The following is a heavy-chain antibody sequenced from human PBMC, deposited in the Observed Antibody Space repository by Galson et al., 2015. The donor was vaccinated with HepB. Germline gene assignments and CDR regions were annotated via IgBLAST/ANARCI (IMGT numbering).Heavy chain of an antibody. V-gene: IGHV5-51*01. CDR2: IYPGDSDT. D-gene: IGHD4-23*01. CDR1: GYSFTSYW. Sequence: QSGAEVKKPGESLKISCKGSGYSFTSYWIGWVRQMPGKGLEWMGIIYPGDSDTRYSPSFQGQVTISADKSISTAYLQWSSLKASDTAMYYCARRRIDYGGNSGNWFDPWGQGTLVTVSS. J-gene: IGHJ5*02. CDR3: ARRRIDYGGNSGNWFDP.